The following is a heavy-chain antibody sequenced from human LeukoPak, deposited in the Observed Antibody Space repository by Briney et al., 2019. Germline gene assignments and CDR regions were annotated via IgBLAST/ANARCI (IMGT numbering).Heavy chain of an antibody. CDR1: GGSSSGYY. J-gene: IGHJ3*02. Sequence: SETLSLTCAVYGGSSSGYYWSWIRQPAGKRVGWIGEINHSGSTNYNPSLKSRVTISVDTSKNQFSLKLSSVTAADTAVYYCARGLGVWLYLSRHDAFDIWGQGTMVTVSS. CDR3: ARGLGVWLYLSRHDAFDI. V-gene: IGHV4-34*01. D-gene: IGHD3-22*01. CDR2: INHSGST.